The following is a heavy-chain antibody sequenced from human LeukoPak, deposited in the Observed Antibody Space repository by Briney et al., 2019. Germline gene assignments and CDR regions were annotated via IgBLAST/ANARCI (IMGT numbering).Heavy chain of an antibody. Sequence: ASVKVSCKASGYTFTSYGISWVRQAPGQGLAWMGWISAYNGNTNYAQKLQGRVTMTTDTSTSTAYMELRSLRSDDTAVYYCARPPVYSSGWDPFDYWGQGTLVTVST. CDR3: ARPPVYSSGWDPFDY. CDR1: GYTFTSYG. V-gene: IGHV1-18*01. CDR2: ISAYNGNT. D-gene: IGHD6-19*01. J-gene: IGHJ4*02.